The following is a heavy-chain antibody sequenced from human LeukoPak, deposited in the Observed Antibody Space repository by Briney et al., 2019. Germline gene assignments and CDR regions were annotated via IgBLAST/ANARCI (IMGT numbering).Heavy chain of an antibody. J-gene: IGHJ3*02. CDR1: GFTFSSYA. Sequence: PGGSLRLSCAASGFTFSSYAMSWVRQAPGKGLEWVSAISGSGGSTYYADSVKGRFTISRDNSKNRLYLQMNSLRAEDTAVYYCAKDYYCSSTSCHARAFDIWGQGTMVTVSS. CDR3: AKDYYCSSTSCHARAFDI. D-gene: IGHD2-2*01. V-gene: IGHV3-23*01. CDR2: ISGSGGST.